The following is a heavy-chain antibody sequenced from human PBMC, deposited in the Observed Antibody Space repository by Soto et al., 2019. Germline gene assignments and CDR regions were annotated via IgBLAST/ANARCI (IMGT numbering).Heavy chain of an antibody. V-gene: IGHV3-7*01. CDR2: IKQDGNEK. CDR3: EREDYRGYSYTMF. CDR1: GFTFSSFW. Sequence: PGGSLRLSCAASGFTFSSFWMTWVRQPPGKGLEWVANIKQDGNEKYYVDSVKGRFTISRDNAKNSLYLQMNSLRAEDTAVYYCEREDYRGYSYTMFWGQGTLVTVSS. D-gene: IGHD5-18*01. J-gene: IGHJ4*02.